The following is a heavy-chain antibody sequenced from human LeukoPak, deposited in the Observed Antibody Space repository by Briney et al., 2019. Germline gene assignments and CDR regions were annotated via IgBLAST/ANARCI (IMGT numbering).Heavy chain of an antibody. CDR3: ARARDYYFDY. CDR2: IDPNSGGT. V-gene: IGHV1-2*02. J-gene: IGHJ4*02. Sequence: GASVNVSCKASGYTFTGYYMHWVRQAPGQGLEWMGWIDPNSGGTNYAQKFQGRVTMTRDTSISTAYMELSRLRSDDTAVYYCARARDYYFDYWGQGTLVTVSS. CDR1: GYTFTGYY.